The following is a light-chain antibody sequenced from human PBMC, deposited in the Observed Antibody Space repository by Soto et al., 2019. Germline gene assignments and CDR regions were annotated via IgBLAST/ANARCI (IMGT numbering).Light chain of an antibody. CDR1: QAIRSD. J-gene: IGKJ1*01. CDR2: AAS. Sequence: AIQMTQSPSSLSASVGDRVAITCRASQAIRSDLGWYQQKPGKAPKLLIHAASSLQSGVPSRFSGSGSGTDFTLTISSLQPEDFATYYCLQDSSYPWTFGQGTKVEIK. V-gene: IGKV1-6*02. CDR3: LQDSSYPWT.